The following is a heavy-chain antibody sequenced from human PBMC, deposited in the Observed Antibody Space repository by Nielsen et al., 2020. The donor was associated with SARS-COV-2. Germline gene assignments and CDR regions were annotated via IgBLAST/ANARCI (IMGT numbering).Heavy chain of an antibody. CDR1: GFTFSSSW. CDR2: IGSDESIT. J-gene: IGHJ4*02. Sequence: GESLKISCAASGFTFSSSWMHWVRQAPGKGLVWVSRIGSDESITNYVDSVKGRFTISRDNAKNTLYLKMNSLRAEDTAVYYCAREMGGSSRHFDYWGQGTLVTVSS. CDR3: AREMGGSSRHFDY. V-gene: IGHV3-74*01. D-gene: IGHD6-13*01.